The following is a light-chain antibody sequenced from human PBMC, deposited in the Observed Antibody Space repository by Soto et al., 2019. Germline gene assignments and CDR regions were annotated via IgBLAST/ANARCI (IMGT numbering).Light chain of an antibody. CDR3: LQHNSYPRT. CDR2: GAS. J-gene: IGKJ1*01. V-gene: IGKV3-15*01. Sequence: EIVLTQSPATLSLSPGERATLSCRASQSLSSNLAWYLQKVGQAPRLLIYGASTRAPGISARFSGSGSGTEFTLTISSLQPEDFATYYCLQHNSYPRTFGQGTKVDIK. CDR1: QSLSSN.